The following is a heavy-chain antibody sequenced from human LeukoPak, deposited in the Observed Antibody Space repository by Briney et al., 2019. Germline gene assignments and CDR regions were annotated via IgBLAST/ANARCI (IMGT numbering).Heavy chain of an antibody. CDR1: KFTFTVYW. V-gene: IGHV3-7*01. CDR3: ARGRTMDV. Sequence: GGSLRLSCSASKFTFTVYWMTWVRQAPGKGLEWVANIKQDGSEEYYVDSVKGRFTISRDNANNSLSLQMNSLRVEDTAVYYCARGRTMDVWGQGTTVTVSS. CDR2: IKQDGSEE. J-gene: IGHJ6*02.